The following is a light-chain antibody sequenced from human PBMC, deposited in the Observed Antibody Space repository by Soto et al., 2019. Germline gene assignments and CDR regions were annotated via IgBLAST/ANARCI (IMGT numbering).Light chain of an antibody. V-gene: IGKV3-20*01. J-gene: IGKJ1*01. CDR1: QSVNNNY. Sequence: EIVLTQSPGTLSLSPGERATLSCRASQSVNNNYVAWYQQKPGQAPRLLIFRASNKATGIPDRFSGSGSGTGCLLTLRGLEPEAPEIYNCHQHGGSPGTFGQGTRGEI. CDR2: RAS. CDR3: HQHGGSPGT.